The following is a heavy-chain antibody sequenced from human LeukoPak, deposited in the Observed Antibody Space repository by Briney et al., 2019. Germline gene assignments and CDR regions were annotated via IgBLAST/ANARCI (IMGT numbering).Heavy chain of an antibody. Sequence: SETLSLTCTVSGGSISSSSYYWGWIRQPPGKGLEWIGSIYYSGSTYYNPSLKSRVTISVDTSKNQFSLKLSSVTAADTAVYYCARSQRTVTTYFDYWGQGTLVTVSS. CDR1: GGSISSSSYY. CDR2: IYYSGST. J-gene: IGHJ4*02. CDR3: ARSQRTVTTYFDY. D-gene: IGHD4-17*01. V-gene: IGHV4-39*01.